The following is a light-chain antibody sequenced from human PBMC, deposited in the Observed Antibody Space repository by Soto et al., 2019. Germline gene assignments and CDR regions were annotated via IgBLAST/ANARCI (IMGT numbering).Light chain of an antibody. CDR1: QSVLYNSNNKNH. CDR2: GAS. CDR3: QQYYSIPFT. V-gene: IGKV4-1*01. Sequence: DFVMTQAPDSLAVSLSERATINCKSSQSVLYNSNNKNHLGWFQQKPGHPPKLLIYGASFRPSGVPDRFSGSGAGTDFTLTISSLQAEDVAVYYCQQYYSIPFTFGQGTKLEI. J-gene: IGKJ2*01.